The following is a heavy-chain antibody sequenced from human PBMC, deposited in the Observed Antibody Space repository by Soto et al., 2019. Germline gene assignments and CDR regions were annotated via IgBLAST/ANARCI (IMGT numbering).Heavy chain of an antibody. CDR1: GFSLSTSGVG. Sequence: QITLKESGPTLVKPTQTLTLTCTFSGFSLSTSGVGVGWIRQPPGKALEWLALIYWDDDKRYGPSLKSRLTITKDTSKNQVVLTMTNMDPVDTAAYYCAHHQLPGDYVGWGQGTLVTVSS. CDR3: AHHQLPGDYVG. V-gene: IGHV2-5*05. CDR2: IYWDDDK. J-gene: IGHJ4*02. D-gene: IGHD4-17*01.